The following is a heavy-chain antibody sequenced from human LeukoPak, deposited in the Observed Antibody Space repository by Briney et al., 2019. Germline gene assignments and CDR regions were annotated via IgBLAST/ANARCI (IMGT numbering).Heavy chain of an antibody. CDR3: ARDWVILGQSYYYMDV. J-gene: IGHJ6*03. CDR1: GGSISSYY. CDR2: IFNTGNT. Sequence: SETLSLTCTVSGGSISSYYWSWIRQPAGKGLEWIGRIFNTGNTNYNPSLKSRVTISLDKSKNHFSLQLSSVTAADTAVYYPARDWVILGQSYYYMDVWGKGTTVSVPS. D-gene: IGHD1-26*01. V-gene: IGHV4-4*07.